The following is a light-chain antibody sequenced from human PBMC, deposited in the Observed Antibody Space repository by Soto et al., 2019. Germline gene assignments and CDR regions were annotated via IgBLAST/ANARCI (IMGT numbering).Light chain of an antibody. CDR2: DAS. CDR1: RGISSN. V-gene: IGKV3-15*01. J-gene: IGKJ1*01. CDR3: QQNYSNPWT. Sequence: IVLTQSPATLSLSPGERATLSCRASRGISSNFAWYQQKPGQAPKLLIYDASTRATGIPARFSGSGSGTEFTLTISSLQPEDFAAYYCQQNYSNPWTFGQGTKVDIK.